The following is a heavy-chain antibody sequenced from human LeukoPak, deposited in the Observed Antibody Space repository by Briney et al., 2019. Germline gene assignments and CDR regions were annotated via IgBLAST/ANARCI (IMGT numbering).Heavy chain of an antibody. CDR3: VVTQKWLAFDY. V-gene: IGHV4-59*08. CDR2: WRYDGSP. J-gene: IGHJ4*02. CDR1: GGSISGRY. D-gene: IGHD6-19*01. Sequence: SETLSLTCAVSGGSISGRYWSWIRQPPGKGLEWIANWRYDGSPNYTPSLESRATISLDTSKNQFSLRLTSVTAADTAVYHCVVTQKWLAFDYWGQGILVTVSS.